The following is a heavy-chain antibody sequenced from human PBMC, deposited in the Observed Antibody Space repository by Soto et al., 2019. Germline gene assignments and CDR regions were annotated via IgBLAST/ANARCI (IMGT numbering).Heavy chain of an antibody. Sequence: QVQLQESGPGLVKPLQTLSLTCTASSGSIRRGDYYWSWIRQPPGKGLEWIGYIYHSGSPYFNPSLKSRASISIDTSKNQFSLKLSSVTAADTAVYYCARADIVAVPTANYYYGLDVWGQGTTVTVSS. D-gene: IGHD2-2*01. CDR2: IYHSGSP. V-gene: IGHV4-30-4*01. CDR3: ARADIVAVPTANYYYGLDV. CDR1: SGSIRRGDYY. J-gene: IGHJ6*02.